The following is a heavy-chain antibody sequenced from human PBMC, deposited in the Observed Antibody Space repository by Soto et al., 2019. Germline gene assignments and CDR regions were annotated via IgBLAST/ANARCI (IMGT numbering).Heavy chain of an antibody. D-gene: IGHD6-13*01. CDR2: IYYSGST. V-gene: IGHV4-39*01. Sequence: SETLSLTCTVSGGSISSGSYYWGWIRQPPGKGLEWIGSIYYSGSTYYNPSLKSRVPISVDTPKNQFSLKLGSLTAADTAVYYCARSGRGVSSSWFDYWGQGTLVTVSS. J-gene: IGHJ4*02. CDR3: ARSGRGVSSSWFDY. CDR1: GGSISSGSYY.